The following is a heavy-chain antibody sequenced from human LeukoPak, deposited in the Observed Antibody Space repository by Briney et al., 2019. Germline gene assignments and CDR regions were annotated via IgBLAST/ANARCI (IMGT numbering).Heavy chain of an antibody. CDR1: GFTFDDYT. CDR2: ISWDGGST. D-gene: IGHD3-3*01. CDR3: AGEGGIATSGVMFDAFEL. V-gene: IGHV3-43*01. J-gene: IGHJ3*01. Sequence: PGGSLRLSCAASGFTFDDYTMHWVRQAPGKGLEWVSLISWDGGSTYYADSVKGRFTISRDNSKNSLYLQMSSLRAEDTAVYFCAGEGGIATSGVMFDAFELWGQGTRVTVSS.